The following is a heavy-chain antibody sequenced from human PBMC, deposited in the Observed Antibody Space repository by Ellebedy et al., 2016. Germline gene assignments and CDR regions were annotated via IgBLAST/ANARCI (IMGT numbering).Heavy chain of an antibody. Sequence: GGSLRLSCEASGFTFSGYAMHWVRQAPGKGLEWVAVISYDATNKYYADSVKGRFTISRDNSKNTLYLQMNSLRAEDTAVYYCARDHTVTTGSGDSWGQGTLVTVSS. CDR1: GFTFSGYA. V-gene: IGHV3-30-3*01. CDR2: ISYDATNK. J-gene: IGHJ4*02. D-gene: IGHD4-17*01. CDR3: ARDHTVTTGSGDS.